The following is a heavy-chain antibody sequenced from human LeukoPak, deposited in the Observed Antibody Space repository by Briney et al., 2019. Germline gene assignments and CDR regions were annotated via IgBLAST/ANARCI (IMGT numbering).Heavy chain of an antibody. J-gene: IGHJ4*02. D-gene: IGHD3-3*01. V-gene: IGHV4-59*01. Sequence: SETLSLTCTVSGGSISSYYWSWIRQPPGKGLEWIGYIYYSGSTNYNPSLKSRVTISVDTSKNQFSLKLSSVTAADTAVYYCARAQRFWAFDYWGQGTLVTVSS. CDR2: IYYSGST. CDR1: GGSISSYY. CDR3: ARAQRFWAFDY.